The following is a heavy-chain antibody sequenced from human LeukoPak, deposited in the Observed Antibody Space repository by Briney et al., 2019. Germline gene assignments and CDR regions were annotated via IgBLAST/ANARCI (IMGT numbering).Heavy chain of an antibody. J-gene: IGHJ1*01. CDR3: AKDSHEETAGIIQQ. D-gene: IGHD6-13*01. V-gene: IGHV1-2*02. CDR1: GYTFTGYY. Sequence: ASVKVSCKASGYTFTGYYIHWVRQAPGQGLEWMGWIGPNNGGTNYARKFQGRVTMTRDTSISTAYMDLNNLTSDDTAVYYCAKDSHEETAGIIQQWGQGTLVTVSS. CDR2: IGPNNGGT.